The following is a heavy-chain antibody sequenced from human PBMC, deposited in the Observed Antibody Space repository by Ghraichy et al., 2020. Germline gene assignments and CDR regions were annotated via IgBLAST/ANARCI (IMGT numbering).Heavy chain of an antibody. V-gene: IGHV4-4*02. Sequence: SETLSLTCAVSGGSISSTNWWTWVRQPPGKGLEWIGEIFYSGSTNYNPSLESRITMSVDKSKNQFSLKLTSMTAADTALYYCARYQPSTLGLSVAGNFDYWCQGTLVTVSS. CDR3: ARYQPSTLGLSVAGNFDY. CDR1: GGSISSTNW. D-gene: IGHD6-13*01. J-gene: IGHJ4*02. CDR2: IFYSGST.